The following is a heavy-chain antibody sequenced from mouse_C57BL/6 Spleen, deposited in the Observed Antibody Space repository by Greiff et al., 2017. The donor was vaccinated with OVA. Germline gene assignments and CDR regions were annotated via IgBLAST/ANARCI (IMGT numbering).Heavy chain of an antibody. Sequence: QVQLQQSGPELVKPGASVKISCKASGYAFSSSWMNWVKQRPGKGLEWIGRIYPGDGDTNYNGKFKGKATLTADKSSRTAYMQLSSLTSEDSAVYCCARSGDGGGFAYWGQGTLVTVSA. CDR3: ARSGDGGGFAY. J-gene: IGHJ3*01. CDR2: IYPGDGDT. V-gene: IGHV1-82*01. CDR1: GYAFSSSW. D-gene: IGHD1-1*02.